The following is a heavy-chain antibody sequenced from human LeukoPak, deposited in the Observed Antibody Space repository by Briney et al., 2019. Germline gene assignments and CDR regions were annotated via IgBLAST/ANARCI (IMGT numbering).Heavy chain of an antibody. V-gene: IGHV1-2*02. CDR3: ARTDYIWGSYLGY. J-gene: IGHJ4*02. Sequence: ASVKVSCKASGYTFTGYYMHWVRQAHGQGIEWMRWINPNSGGTNYAQKFQGRVTMTRDTSISTAYMELSRLRSDDTAVYYCARTDYIWGSYLGYWGQGTLVTVSS. D-gene: IGHD3-16*01. CDR2: INPNSGGT. CDR1: GYTFTGYY.